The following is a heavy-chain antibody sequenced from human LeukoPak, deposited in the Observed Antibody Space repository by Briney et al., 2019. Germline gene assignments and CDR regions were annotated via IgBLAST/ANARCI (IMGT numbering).Heavy chain of an antibody. J-gene: IGHJ6*03. Sequence: SVTLSLTCAVYGGSFSGYYWSWIRQPPGKGLEWIGEINHSGSTNYNPSLKSRVTISVDTSKNQFSLKLSSVTAADTAVYYCASVRFSYYYYMDVWGKGTTVTVSS. CDR1: GGSFSGYY. D-gene: IGHD3-16*01. CDR2: INHSGST. V-gene: IGHV4-34*01. CDR3: ASVRFSYYYYMDV.